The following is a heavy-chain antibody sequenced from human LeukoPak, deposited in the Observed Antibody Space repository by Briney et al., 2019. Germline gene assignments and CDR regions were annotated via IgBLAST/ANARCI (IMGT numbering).Heavy chain of an antibody. Sequence: GGSMRLSSAASGFTVSSNYMSWVRQAPGKGLEWVSVIYSGGSTYYADSVKGRFTISRDNSKKTLYLQMNSLRAEDTAVYYCASGYYYGSGSYKDIWGQGTMVTVSS. CDR1: GFTVSSNY. J-gene: IGHJ3*02. D-gene: IGHD3-10*01. CDR3: ASGYYYGSGSYKDI. CDR2: IYSGGST. V-gene: IGHV3-66*01.